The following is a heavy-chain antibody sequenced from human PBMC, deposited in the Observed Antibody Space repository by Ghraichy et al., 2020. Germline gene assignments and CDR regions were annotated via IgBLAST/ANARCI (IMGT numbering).Heavy chain of an antibody. J-gene: IGHJ3*02. V-gene: IGHV3-9*01. CDR2: ISWNSGSI. D-gene: IGHD3-10*01. Sequence: GGSLRLSCAASGFTFDDYAMHWVRQAPGKGLEWVSGISWNSGSIGYADSVKGRFTISRDSAKNSLYLQMNSLRAEDTALYYCAKVRGSGSYLFGAFDIWGQGTMVTVSS. CDR3: AKVRGSGSYLFGAFDI. CDR1: GFTFDDYA.